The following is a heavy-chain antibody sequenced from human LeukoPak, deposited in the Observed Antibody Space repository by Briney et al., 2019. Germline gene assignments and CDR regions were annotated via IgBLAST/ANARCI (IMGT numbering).Heavy chain of an antibody. D-gene: IGHD3-9*01. J-gene: IGHJ4*02. CDR3: ARCPSRDFGFDY. Sequence: ASVKVSCKASGYTFTSYYMHWVREAPGQGLEWMGIINPSGGSTSYAQKFQGRVTMTRDMSTSTVYMELSSLRSEDTAVYYSARCPSRDFGFDYWGQGTLVTVSS. V-gene: IGHV1-46*01. CDR2: INPSGGST. CDR1: GYTFTSYY.